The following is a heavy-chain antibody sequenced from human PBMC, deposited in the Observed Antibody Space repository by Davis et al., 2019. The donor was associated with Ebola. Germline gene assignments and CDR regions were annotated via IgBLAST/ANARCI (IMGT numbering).Heavy chain of an antibody. D-gene: IGHD2-21*02. J-gene: IGHJ4*02. CDR3: ARCGGNCYGLDY. CDR1: GGSISGYY. CDR2: MYYSGGT. V-gene: IGHV4-59*08. Sequence: SETLSLTCTLSGGSISGYYLTWIRQPPGKGLEWIGYMYYSGGTNYNPSLKSRVTISADASKNQVALKLSSVTAADTAVYFCARCGGNCYGLDYWGQGTLVTVSS.